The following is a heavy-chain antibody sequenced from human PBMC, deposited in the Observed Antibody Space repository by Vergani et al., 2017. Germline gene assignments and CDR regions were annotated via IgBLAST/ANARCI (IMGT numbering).Heavy chain of an antibody. CDR2: IIPIIRLA. CDR1: GDIFNNYT. Sequence: QVHLEQSGTEVKKPGSSVKVSCKFFGDIFNNYTVTWVRQAPGQGLEWMGRIIPIIRLATSAQKFQDRVKVTGDTSTNTVYMEMNNLRSEDTAVYYCARVSPGDNSGWEPFDYWGQGTLVTVSS. CDR3: ARVSPGDNSGWEPFDY. V-gene: IGHV1-69*02. D-gene: IGHD6-19*01. J-gene: IGHJ4*02.